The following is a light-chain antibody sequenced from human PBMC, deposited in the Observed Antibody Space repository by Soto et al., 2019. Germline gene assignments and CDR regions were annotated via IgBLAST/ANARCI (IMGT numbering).Light chain of an antibody. V-gene: IGLV2-23*02. CDR3: CSYGGSRAV. Sequence: QSALTQPASVSGSPGQSITISCTGTSSDVGSHNLVSWYQQHPGQAPKLMIYEVSKRPLGVSTRFSASKSGNTASLTISGLQAEDDDDYYCCSYGGSRAVFGGGTQLTAL. CDR1: SSDVGSHNL. J-gene: IGLJ7*02. CDR2: EVS.